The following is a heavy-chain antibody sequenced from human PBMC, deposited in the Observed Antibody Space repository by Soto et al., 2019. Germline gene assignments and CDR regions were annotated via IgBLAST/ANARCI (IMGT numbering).Heavy chain of an antibody. V-gene: IGHV1-69*01. J-gene: IGHJ6*02. D-gene: IGHD5-18*01. CDR2: IIPIFGTA. CDR1: GGTFSSYA. Sequence: QVQLVQSGAEVKKPGSSVKVSCKASGGTFSSYAISWVRQAPGQGLEWMGGIIPIFGTANYAQKFQVRVTITADESTSTAYMELSSLRSEDTAVYYCARPLGYSYGYRVSYYYYGMDVWGQGTTVTVSS. CDR3: ARPLGYSYGYRVSYYYYGMDV.